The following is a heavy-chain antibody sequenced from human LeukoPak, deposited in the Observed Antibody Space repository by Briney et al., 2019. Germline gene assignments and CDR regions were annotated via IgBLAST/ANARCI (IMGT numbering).Heavy chain of an antibody. Sequence: SETLSLTCTVSDGSISSYYWSWIRQPPGKGLEWIGYIYYSGSTNYNPSLKSRVTISVDTSKNQFSLKLSSVTAADTAVYYCASLGYYYGMDVWGQGTTVTVSS. J-gene: IGHJ6*02. CDR2: IYYSGST. V-gene: IGHV4-59*01. CDR3: ASLGYYYGMDV. CDR1: DGSISSYY.